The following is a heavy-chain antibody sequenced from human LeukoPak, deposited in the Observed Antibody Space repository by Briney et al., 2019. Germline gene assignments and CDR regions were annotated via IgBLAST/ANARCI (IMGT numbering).Heavy chain of an antibody. CDR3: ANPDSSGYYYNY. J-gene: IGHJ4*02. CDR2: ISGSGGST. V-gene: IGHV3-23*01. CDR1: GFTFSSYA. Sequence: GSLRLSCAASGFTFSSYAMSWVRQAPGKGLEWASAISGSGGSTYYADSVKGRFTISRDNSKNTLYLQMNSLRAEDTAVYYCANPDSSGYYYNYWGQGTLVTVSS. D-gene: IGHD3-22*01.